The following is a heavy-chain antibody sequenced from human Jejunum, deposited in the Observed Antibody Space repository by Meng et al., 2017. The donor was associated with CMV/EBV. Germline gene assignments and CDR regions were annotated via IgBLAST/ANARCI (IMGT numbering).Heavy chain of an antibody. V-gene: IGHV1-2*02. D-gene: IGHD2-2*03. CDR2: ILPGTGAT. J-gene: IGHJ3*02. CDR3: VRDMDASEGSAFDI. CDR1: GYRLTAHY. Sequence: ASGYRLTAHYIHWVRKAPGQGLEWMGWILPGTGATDYAQKFSDRVTMTRDMSISTFYMELSRLTSDDTAVYYCVRDMDASEGSAFDIWGQGTMVTVSS.